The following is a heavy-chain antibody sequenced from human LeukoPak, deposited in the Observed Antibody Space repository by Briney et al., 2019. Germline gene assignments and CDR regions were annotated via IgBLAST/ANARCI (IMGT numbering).Heavy chain of an antibody. CDR2: IYYSGST. CDR3: ARGGSGLPPFDF. D-gene: IGHD3-16*01. J-gene: IGHJ4*02. Sequence: SETLSVTSTVSGGSITSDYWTRIRQPPGKELEWIGYIYYSGSTNYNPSLKSRVTISVDTSKNQFSLKLNSVTAADTAMYYCARGGSGLPPFDFWGQGTLVTVSS. V-gene: IGHV4-59*01. CDR1: GGSITSDY.